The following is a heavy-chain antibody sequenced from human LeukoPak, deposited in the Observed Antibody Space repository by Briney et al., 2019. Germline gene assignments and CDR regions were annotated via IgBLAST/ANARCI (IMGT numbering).Heavy chain of an antibody. Sequence: SETLSLTCAVYGGSFSGYYWSWIRQPPGKGLEWIGEINHSGSTNYNPSLKSRVTISVDTSKNQFSLKLSSVTAAGTAVYYCARRRGITMVRALVTRGAWFDPWGQGTLVTVSS. V-gene: IGHV4-34*01. CDR3: ARRRGITMVRALVTRGAWFDP. J-gene: IGHJ5*02. CDR1: GGSFSGYY. CDR2: INHSGST. D-gene: IGHD3-10*01.